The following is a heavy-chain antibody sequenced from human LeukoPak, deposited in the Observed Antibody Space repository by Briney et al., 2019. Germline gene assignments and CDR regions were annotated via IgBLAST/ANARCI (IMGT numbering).Heavy chain of an antibody. Sequence: GGSLRLSCAASGFSFTHYAMHWLRQAPGKALEWVSLIRCDGSEKFYADSVKGRCTISKDNSKNTLYLQMNSLRVEDTALYFCSTSGGGDIYYAMGNWGQGTLVTVSS. CDR2: IRCDGSEK. J-gene: IGHJ4*02. V-gene: IGHV3-30*02. CDR1: GFSFTHYA. D-gene: IGHD3-16*01. CDR3: STSGGGDIYYAMGN.